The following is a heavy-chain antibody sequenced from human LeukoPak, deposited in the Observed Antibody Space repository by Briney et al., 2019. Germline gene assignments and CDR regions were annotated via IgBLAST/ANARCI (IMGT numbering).Heavy chain of an antibody. CDR1: GYTFTGYY. V-gene: IGHV1-2*02. Sequence: VASVKVSCKASGYTFTGYYMHWVRQAPGQGLEWMGWINPNTGGTNYAQKFQGRVTMTRDTSISTAYMELSRLRSDDTAVYYCARDFGELFGMDVWGKGTTLTVSS. CDR2: INPNTGGT. J-gene: IGHJ6*04. CDR3: ARDFGELFGMDV. D-gene: IGHD3-10*01.